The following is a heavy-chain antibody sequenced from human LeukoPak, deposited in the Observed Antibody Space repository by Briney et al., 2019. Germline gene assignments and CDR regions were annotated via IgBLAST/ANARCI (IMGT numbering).Heavy chain of an antibody. CDR2: ISSSSSTI. V-gene: IGHV3-48*04. Sequence: GGYLRLSCAASGFTFSSYSMNWVHQAPGKGLEWVSYISSSSSTIYYADSVKGRFTISRDNAKNSLYLQMNSLRAEDTAVYYCARDRPRYCSSTSCYKAFDIWGQGTMVTVSS. J-gene: IGHJ3*02. CDR1: GFTFSSYS. CDR3: ARDRPRYCSSTSCYKAFDI. D-gene: IGHD2-2*02.